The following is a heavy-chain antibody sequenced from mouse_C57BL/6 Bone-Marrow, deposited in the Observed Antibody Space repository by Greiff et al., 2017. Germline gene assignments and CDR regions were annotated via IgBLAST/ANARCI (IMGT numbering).Heavy chain of an antibody. CDR2: INPSSGYT. CDR3: ARGVDY. V-gene: IGHV1-7*01. Sequence: QVQLQQSGAELAKPGASVKLSCKASGYTFTSYWMHWGKQRPGPGLEWIGYINPSSGYTKYNQKFKDKAKLTADKSSSTAYMQLSSLTYEDSAVYYCARGVDYWGQGTTLTVAS. J-gene: IGHJ2*01. CDR1: GYTFTSYW.